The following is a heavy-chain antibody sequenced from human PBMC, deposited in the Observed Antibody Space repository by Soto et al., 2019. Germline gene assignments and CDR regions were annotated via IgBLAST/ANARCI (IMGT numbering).Heavy chain of an antibody. CDR2: IHSSGTT. Sequence: PSETLSLTRTVSGTSISSYYWSWIRQPPGKGLEWIANIHSSGTTNYNPSLASRVTLSVDTSKNQFSLKMTSVTAADGAMYFCARYNSYAIDYWGRGTLVTVSS. CDR1: GTSISSYY. CDR3: ARYNSYAIDY. V-gene: IGHV4-59*01. J-gene: IGHJ4*02. D-gene: IGHD2-8*01.